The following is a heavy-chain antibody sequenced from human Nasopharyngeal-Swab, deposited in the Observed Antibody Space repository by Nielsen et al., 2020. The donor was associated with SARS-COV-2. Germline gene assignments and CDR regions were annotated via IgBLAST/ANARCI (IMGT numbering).Heavy chain of an antibody. CDR1: GGSISSYY. J-gene: IGHJ5*02. CDR2: IYYSGST. V-gene: IGHV4-59*08. Sequence: SETLSLTCTVSGGSISSYYWSWIRQPPGKGLEWIGYIYYSGSTNYNPSLKSRVTISVDTSKNQFSLKLTSVTAADTAVYSCARLKYSSFNWFDPWGQGTLVTVSS. D-gene: IGHD6-19*01. CDR3: ARLKYSSFNWFDP.